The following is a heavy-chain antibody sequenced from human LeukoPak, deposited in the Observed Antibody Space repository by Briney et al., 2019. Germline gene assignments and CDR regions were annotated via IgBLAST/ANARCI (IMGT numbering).Heavy chain of an antibody. V-gene: IGHV4-59*01. CDR3: ARSRGPDI. CDR2: IYYSGST. Sequence: PSETLSLTRTVSGGSISSSYWTWIRQPPGKGLDWIGNIYYSGSTNYNPSLKSRVTISVDTSKSQFSPRLSSVTAADTAIYYCARSRGPDIWGQGTMVAVSS. J-gene: IGHJ3*02. D-gene: IGHD3/OR15-3a*01. CDR1: GGSISSSY.